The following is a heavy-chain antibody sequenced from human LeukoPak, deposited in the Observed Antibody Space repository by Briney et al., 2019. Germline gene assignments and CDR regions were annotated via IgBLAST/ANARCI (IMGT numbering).Heavy chain of an antibody. D-gene: IGHD3-16*01. Sequence: GGSLRLSCAASGFTFSSYWMSWVRQAPGKGLEWVSAISGSGGSTYYADSVKGRFTISRDNSKNTLYLQVNSLRAEDTAVYYCAKDHYDYVWGSTFYDYWGQGTLVTVSS. J-gene: IGHJ4*02. CDR2: ISGSGGST. CDR3: AKDHYDYVWGSTFYDY. CDR1: GFTFSSYW. V-gene: IGHV3-23*01.